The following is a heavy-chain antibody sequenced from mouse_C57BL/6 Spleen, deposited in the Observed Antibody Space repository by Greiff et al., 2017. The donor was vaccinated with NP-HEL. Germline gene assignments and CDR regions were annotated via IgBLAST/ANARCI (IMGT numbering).Heavy chain of an antibody. J-gene: IGHJ1*03. Sequence: VKLQESGPGLVQPSQSLSITCTVSGFSLTSYGVHWVRQPPGKGLEWLGVIWSGGSTDYNAAFISRLSISKDNSKSQVFFKMNSLQADDTAIYYCAKPSTVVAPSYWYFDVWGTGTTVTVSS. D-gene: IGHD1-1*01. V-gene: IGHV2-4*01. CDR3: AKPSTVVAPSYWYFDV. CDR2: IWSGGST. CDR1: GFSLTSYG.